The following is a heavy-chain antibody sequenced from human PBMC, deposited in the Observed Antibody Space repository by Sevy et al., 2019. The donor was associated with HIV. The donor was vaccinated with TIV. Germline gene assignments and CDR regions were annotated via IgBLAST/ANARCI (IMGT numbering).Heavy chain of an antibody. V-gene: IGHV3-73*01. CDR1: GFTFSGSA. CDR2: IRSKSNSHAT. CDR3: TRHRLSMVRGIIMAHYFDY. D-gene: IGHD3-10*01. Sequence: GASLRLSCAASGFTFSGSAIHWVRQASGKGLEWVGRIRSKSNSHATAYAASVKGRFTISRDDSKNTAYLQMNSLKTEDTAVYYCTRHRLSMVRGIIMAHYFDYWGPGTLVTVSS. J-gene: IGHJ4*02.